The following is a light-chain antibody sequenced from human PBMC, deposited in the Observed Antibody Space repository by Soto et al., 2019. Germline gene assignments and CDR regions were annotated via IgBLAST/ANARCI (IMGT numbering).Light chain of an antibody. V-gene: IGLV2-14*03. J-gene: IGLJ1*01. Sequence: QFALTQPASVSGSPGQSIAISCTGTSSDVGGYNYVSWYQHHPGKAPKLMVYDVSNRPSGVSNRFSGSKSGNTASLTISGLQAEDEADYYCSSYTSSSTYVFGTGTKVTVL. CDR2: DVS. CDR1: SSDVGGYNY. CDR3: SSYTSSSTYV.